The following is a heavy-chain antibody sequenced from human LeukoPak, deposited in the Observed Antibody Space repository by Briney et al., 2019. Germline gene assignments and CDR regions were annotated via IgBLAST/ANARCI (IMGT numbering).Heavy chain of an antibody. CDR1: GFTFSNAW. V-gene: IGHV3-23*01. CDR2: IKSIGGTS. J-gene: IGHJ6*02. Sequence: PGGSLRLSCAASGFTFSNAWMNWVRQAPGKGLEWVSIIKSIGGTSYYADSVKGRFTVSRDNSKNTLHLQMNSLRAEDTAVYYCAKEIGGYSRGMDVWGQGTTVTVSS. CDR3: AKEIGGYSRGMDV. D-gene: IGHD1-26*01.